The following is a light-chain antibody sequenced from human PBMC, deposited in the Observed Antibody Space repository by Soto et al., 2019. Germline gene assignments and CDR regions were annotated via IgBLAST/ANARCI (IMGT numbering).Light chain of an antibody. Sequence: VVMTQSPLSLPVTLGQPASISCRSSQSLVSSDGNSYLNWFHQRPGQSPRRLIYKVSNRDSGVPDRFSGSGSDTDFTLKISRVETEDVGVYYCMQGTHWPPTFGQGTKLEI. CDR3: MQGTHWPPT. CDR1: QSLVSSDGNSY. J-gene: IGKJ2*01. CDR2: KVS. V-gene: IGKV2-30*01.